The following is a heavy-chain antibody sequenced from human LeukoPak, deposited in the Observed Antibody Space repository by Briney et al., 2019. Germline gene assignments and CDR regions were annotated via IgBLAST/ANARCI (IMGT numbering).Heavy chain of an antibody. V-gene: IGHV3-23*01. Sequence: GGSLRLSCAASGFTFSSYAMSWVRQAPGKGLEWVSAISGSGGSTYYADSVKGRFTISRDNSKNALYLQMNSLRAEDTAVYYCAKNYRSSTSCYTGWGQGTLVTVSS. J-gene: IGHJ4*02. D-gene: IGHD2-2*02. CDR3: AKNYRSSTSCYTG. CDR1: GFTFSSYA. CDR2: ISGSGGST.